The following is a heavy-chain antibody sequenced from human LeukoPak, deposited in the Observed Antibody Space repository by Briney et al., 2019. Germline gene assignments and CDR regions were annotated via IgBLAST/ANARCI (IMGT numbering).Heavy chain of an antibody. D-gene: IGHD3-10*01. Sequence: PSETLSLTCTVSGGSLSSYYWSWIRQPPGKGLEWIGNIFYSGSPNYNPSLKSRVTTSFDTSKNQFSLKLSSVTAADTAVYYCARDPQTTYYYGSGSYRSATGFDPWGQGTLVTVSS. CDR1: GGSLSSYY. V-gene: IGHV4-59*01. J-gene: IGHJ5*02. CDR3: ARDPQTTYYYGSGSYRSATGFDP. CDR2: IFYSGSP.